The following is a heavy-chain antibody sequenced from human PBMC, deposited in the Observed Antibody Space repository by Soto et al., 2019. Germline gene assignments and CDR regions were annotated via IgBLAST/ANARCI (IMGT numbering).Heavy chain of an antibody. D-gene: IGHD2-15*01. Sequence: EVQLVESGGGLVQQGGSVRLSCAASGFTFSTYSMNWVRQAPGKGLEWVSFISSSGGTIYYADSVKGRFTISRDNAKNSLYLQMNSLSDEDTAVYYCARLSVRYCSGGSCSQLDYWGQGTLVTVSS. CDR1: GFTFSTYS. J-gene: IGHJ4*02. CDR3: ARLSVRYCSGGSCSQLDY. CDR2: ISSSGGTI. V-gene: IGHV3-48*02.